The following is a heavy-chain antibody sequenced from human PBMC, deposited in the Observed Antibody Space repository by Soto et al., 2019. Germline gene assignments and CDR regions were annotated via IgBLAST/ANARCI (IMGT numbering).Heavy chain of an antibody. J-gene: IGHJ3*02. CDR2: INPQTGGT. D-gene: IGHD3-10*01. CDR1: ALTSTCFY. CDR3: ASQVLLWLGPPDVFDR. V-gene: IGHV1-2*02. Sequence: VSCNASALTSTCFYTNWARDARGQGLDWMGWINPQTGGTRSAQKLQSRATLSRDTPINTTYPELSGLRYEDSAMYYCASQVLLWLGPPDVFDRWVRGTMVTV.